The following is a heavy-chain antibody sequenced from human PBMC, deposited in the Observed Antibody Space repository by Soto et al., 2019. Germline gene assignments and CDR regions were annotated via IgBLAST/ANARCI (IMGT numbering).Heavy chain of an antibody. CDR2: IYHIGST. CDR1: AVSIRSCAYS. CDR3: ARKTYSNGWNWFDP. Sequence: FSLTSTVSAVSIRSCAYSWNSIRQPPGKGLEWIGYIYHIGSTYYNPFLKSRVTISVARSKNQFYLKLSSVTAAATAVYYCARKTYSNGWNWFDPWGQGTLFNVSS. D-gene: IGHD6-19*01. J-gene: IGHJ5*02. V-gene: IGHV4-30-2*01.